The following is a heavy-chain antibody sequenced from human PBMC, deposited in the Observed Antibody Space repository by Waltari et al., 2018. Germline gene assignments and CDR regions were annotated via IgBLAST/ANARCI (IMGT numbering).Heavy chain of an antibody. Sequence: QVQLVESGGGVVQPGRSLRLSCAASGFTFSSYAMHWVRQAPGKGLEWVAVISYDGSNKYYADSVKGRFTISRDNSKNTLYLQMNSLRAEDTAVYYCAKGLTHDSSGYYGVDYWGQGTLVTVSS. D-gene: IGHD3-22*01. CDR2: ISYDGSNK. V-gene: IGHV3-30-3*01. CDR3: AKGLTHDSSGYYGVDY. J-gene: IGHJ4*02. CDR1: GFTFSSYA.